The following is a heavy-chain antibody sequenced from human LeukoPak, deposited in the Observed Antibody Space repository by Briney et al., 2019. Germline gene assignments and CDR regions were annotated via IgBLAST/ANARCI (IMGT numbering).Heavy chain of an antibody. D-gene: IGHD2-21*02. V-gene: IGHV1-18*01. Sequence: GASVKVSCKASGYTFTSYGISWVRQAPGQGLEWMGWISAYNGNTNYAQKLQGRVTMTTDTSTNTAYMELRSLRSDDTAVYYCAKDRQENELYCGGDCYSGTAFDYWGQGTLVTVSS. CDR1: GYTFTSYG. CDR3: AKDRQENELYCGGDCYSGTAFDY. J-gene: IGHJ4*02. CDR2: ISAYNGNT.